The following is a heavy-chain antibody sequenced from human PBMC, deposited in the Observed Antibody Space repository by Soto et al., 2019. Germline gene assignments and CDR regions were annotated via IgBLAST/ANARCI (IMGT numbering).Heavy chain of an antibody. Sequence: GALRLSCAASGFTVSSNYMSWVRQAPGKGLEWVSVIYSGGSTYYADSVKGRFTISRDNSKNTLYLRMNSLRAEDTAVYYCASWGDFWSGYAFDIWGQGTMVTVSS. CDR2: IYSGGST. D-gene: IGHD3-3*01. CDR1: GFTVSSNY. V-gene: IGHV3-53*01. J-gene: IGHJ3*02. CDR3: ASWGDFWSGYAFDI.